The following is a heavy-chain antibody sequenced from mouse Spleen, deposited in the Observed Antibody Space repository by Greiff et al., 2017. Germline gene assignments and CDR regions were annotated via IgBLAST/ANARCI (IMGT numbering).Heavy chain of an antibody. J-gene: IGHJ3*01. CDR1: GYTFTDYV. Sequence: QVQLKESGPELVKPGASVKMSCKASGYTFTDYVISWVKQRTGQGLEWIGEIYPGSGSTYYNEKFKGKATLTADKSSNTAYMQLSSLTSEDSAVYFCARLGFDGRSFAYWGQGTLVTVSA. D-gene: IGHD1-1*02. CDR2: IYPGSGST. CDR3: ARLGFDGRSFAY. V-gene: IGHV1-77*01.